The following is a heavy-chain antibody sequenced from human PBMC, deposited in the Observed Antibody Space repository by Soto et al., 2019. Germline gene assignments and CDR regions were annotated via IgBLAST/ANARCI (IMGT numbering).Heavy chain of an antibody. J-gene: IGHJ4*02. CDR2: IGGGGDTT. Sequence: EVQLLESGGGLVQPGGSLRPSCAAPGFPFNNYAMTWVRQPPGKGLEWASAIGGGGDTTSYADSVKGRFTVSRDGSKNTLYLQMSSLRAEDTALYYCANGRGGSGSLTPRVDFWGQGTLVTVSS. CDR3: ANGRGGSGSLTPRVDF. V-gene: IGHV3-23*01. CDR1: GFPFNNYA. D-gene: IGHD3-10*01.